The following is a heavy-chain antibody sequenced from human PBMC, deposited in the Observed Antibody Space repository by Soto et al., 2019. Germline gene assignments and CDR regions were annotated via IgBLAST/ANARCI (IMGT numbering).Heavy chain of an antibody. CDR3: ALSSITIFGVVIRYNWFDP. Sequence: QVTLKESGPELVKPTETLTLTCTVSGFSLSNARMGVSWIRQPPGKALAWLAHIFSNDEKSYSTSLKIRLTIPKDTSKSLVVLTMTNIDPVDTSTYYCALSSITIFGVVIRYNWFDPWGQGTLVTVSS. CDR1: GFSLSNARMG. V-gene: IGHV2-26*01. CDR2: IFSNDEK. D-gene: IGHD3-3*01. J-gene: IGHJ5*02.